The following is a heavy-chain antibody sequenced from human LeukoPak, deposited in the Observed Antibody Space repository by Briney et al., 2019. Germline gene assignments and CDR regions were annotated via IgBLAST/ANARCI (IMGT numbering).Heavy chain of an antibody. J-gene: IGHJ4*02. CDR2: ISTSGGST. CDR1: GFTFSSYA. Sequence: GGSLRLSCAASGFTFSSYAMSWVRQAPGKGLEWVSAISTSGGSTYYADSVKGRFTISRDNSKNTLYLQMDSLRAEDTAVYYCAKDRRTTGTTDLGSFGYWGQGTLVTVSS. CDR3: AKDRRTTGTTDLGSFGY. D-gene: IGHD1-1*01. V-gene: IGHV3-23*01.